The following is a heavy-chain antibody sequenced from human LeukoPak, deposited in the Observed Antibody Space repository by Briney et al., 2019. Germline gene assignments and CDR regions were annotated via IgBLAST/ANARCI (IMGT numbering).Heavy chain of an antibody. Sequence: GGSLRLSCAASGFTFSSYAMSWVRQAPGKGLEWVSLIYSGGGTYYADSVKGRFTISRDNSKNTLYLQMNSLRAEDTAVYYCARNYYDSSAYYYFDYWGQGTLVTVSS. V-gene: IGHV3-66*01. D-gene: IGHD3-22*01. CDR3: ARNYYDSSAYYYFDY. CDR2: IYSGGGT. CDR1: GFTFSSYA. J-gene: IGHJ4*02.